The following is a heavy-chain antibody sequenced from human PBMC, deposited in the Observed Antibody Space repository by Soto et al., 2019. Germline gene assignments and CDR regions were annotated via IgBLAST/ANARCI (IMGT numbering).Heavy chain of an antibody. D-gene: IGHD6-19*01. V-gene: IGHV1-46*01. CDR2: INPSGGST. Sequence: ASVKVSCKASGYTLTSYYMHWVRQAPGQGLEWMGIINPSGGSTSYAQKFQGRVTMTRDTSKNTLYLQMNILRAEDTAVYYCAKCKALVIAVAPVDDWGQGTLVTVSS. CDR1: GYTLTSYY. J-gene: IGHJ4*02. CDR3: AKCKALVIAVAPVDD.